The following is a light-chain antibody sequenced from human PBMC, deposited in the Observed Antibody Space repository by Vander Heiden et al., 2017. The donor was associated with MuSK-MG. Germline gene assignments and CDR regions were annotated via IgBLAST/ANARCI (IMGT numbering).Light chain of an antibody. CDR3: QQSYNTRA. J-gene: IGKJ5*01. V-gene: IGKV1-39*01. Sequence: DIQMTQSPSSLSASVGDRVTITCRASQSISSYLNWYQQKPGKAPKVLIYTASSLQSGVPSRFSGSGSGTDFTLTSSRLQPEDFATYYCQQSYNTRAFGQGTRLEIK. CDR2: TAS. CDR1: QSISSY.